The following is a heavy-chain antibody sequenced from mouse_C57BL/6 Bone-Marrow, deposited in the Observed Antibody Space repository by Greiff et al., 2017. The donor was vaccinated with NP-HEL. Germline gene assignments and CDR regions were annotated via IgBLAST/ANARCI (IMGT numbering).Heavy chain of an antibody. Sequence: DVQLQESGPVLVKPGASVKMSCKASGYTFTDYYMNWVKQSHGKSLEWIGVINPYNGGTSYNQKFKGKATLTVDKSSSTAYMELNSLTSEDSAVYYCADYYGSSFAMDYWGQGTSVTVSS. CDR3: ADYYGSSFAMDY. CDR2: INPYNGGT. J-gene: IGHJ4*01. V-gene: IGHV1-19*01. CDR1: GYTFTDYY. D-gene: IGHD1-1*01.